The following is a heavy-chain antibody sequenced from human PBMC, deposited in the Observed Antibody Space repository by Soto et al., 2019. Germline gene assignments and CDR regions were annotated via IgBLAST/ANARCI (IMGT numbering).Heavy chain of an antibody. CDR2: FDPEDGET. D-gene: IGHD6-19*01. CDR3: ATGGSSGWSGFDP. Sequence: ASVKVSCEVSGYTLTELSMHWVRQAPGKGLEWMGGFDPEDGETIYAQKFQGRVTMTEGTSTDTAYMELSSLRSEDTAVYYCATGGSSGWSGFDPWGQGTLVTVSS. CDR1: GYTLTELS. V-gene: IGHV1-24*01. J-gene: IGHJ5*02.